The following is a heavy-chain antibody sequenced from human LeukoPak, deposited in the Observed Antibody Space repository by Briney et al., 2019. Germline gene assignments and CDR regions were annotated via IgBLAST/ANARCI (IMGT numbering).Heavy chain of an antibody. Sequence: ASVKVSCKASGYTFTSAYMQTVPQAPGQGLEWMGIINPSDGNTGCAQRFQGRVTMTRDTSASAVYMELNSLTSDDTAIYYCAREIPDHCYCYYWGQGTLVTVSS. CDR3: AREIPDHCYCYY. J-gene: IGHJ4*02. V-gene: IGHV1-46*01. CDR1: GYTFTSAY. CDR2: INPSDGNT.